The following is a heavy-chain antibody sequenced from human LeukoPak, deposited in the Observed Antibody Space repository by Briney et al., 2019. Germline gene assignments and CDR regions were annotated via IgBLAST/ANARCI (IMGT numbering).Heavy chain of an antibody. CDR3: AREQLVV. Sequence: GGSLRLSCAASGFTFSSYAMHWVRQAPGKGLEWVAVISYDGSNKYYADSVKGRFTISRDNSKSTLYLQMNSLRAEDTAVYYCAREQLVVWGQGTLVTVSS. J-gene: IGHJ4*02. CDR2: ISYDGSNK. D-gene: IGHD6-6*01. CDR1: GFTFSSYA. V-gene: IGHV3-30*01.